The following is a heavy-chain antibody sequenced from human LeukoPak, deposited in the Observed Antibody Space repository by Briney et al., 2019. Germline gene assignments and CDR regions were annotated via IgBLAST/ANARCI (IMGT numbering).Heavy chain of an antibody. Sequence: GASVKVSCKASGGTFSSYAISWVRQAPGQGLEWMGGIIPIFGTANYAQKFQGRVTITADESTSTAYMELSSLRSEDTAVYYCARGGIAAAAPFDYWGQGTLVTVSS. D-gene: IGHD6-13*01. CDR1: GGTFSSYA. J-gene: IGHJ4*02. CDR3: ARGGIAAAAPFDY. CDR2: IIPIFGTA. V-gene: IGHV1-69*13.